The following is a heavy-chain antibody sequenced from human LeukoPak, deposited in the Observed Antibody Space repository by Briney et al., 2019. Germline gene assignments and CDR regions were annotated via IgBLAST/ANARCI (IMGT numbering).Heavy chain of an antibody. CDR3: ARHEYSSSSGVYYYYYGMDV. J-gene: IGHJ6*02. CDR1: GYSFTSYW. CDR2: IYPGDSDT. Sequence: GESLKISFKGSGYSFTSYWIGWVRQMPGKGLEWMGIIYPGDSDTRYSPSFQGQVTISADKSISTAYLQWSSLKASDTAMYYCARHEYSSSSGVYYYYYGMDVWGQGTTVTVSS. D-gene: IGHD6-6*01. V-gene: IGHV5-51*01.